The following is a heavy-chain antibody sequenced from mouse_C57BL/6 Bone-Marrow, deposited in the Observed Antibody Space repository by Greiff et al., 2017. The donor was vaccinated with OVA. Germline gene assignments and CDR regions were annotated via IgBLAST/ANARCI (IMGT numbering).Heavy chain of an antibody. J-gene: IGHJ2*01. CDR3: ARAAYYDYDGPYFAY. V-gene: IGHV1-72*01. Sequence: QVHVKQPGAELVKPGASVKLSCKASGYTFPSYWMHWVKQRPGRGLEWIGRIDPNSGGTKYNEKFKSKATLTVDKPSSTAYMQLSSLTSEDSAVYYCARAAYYDYDGPYFAYWGQGTTLTVSS. CDR1: GYTFPSYW. CDR2: IDPNSGGT. D-gene: IGHD2-4*01.